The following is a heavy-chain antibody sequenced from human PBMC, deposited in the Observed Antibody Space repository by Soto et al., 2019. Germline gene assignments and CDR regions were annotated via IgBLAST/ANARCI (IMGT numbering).Heavy chain of an antibody. Sequence: GGSLRLSCAASGFTFGSYEMNWVRQAPGKGLEWVSYISSSGHTIYYADSVKGRFTISRDNAKNSLYLELNNLSAEDTAVYHCAKNQGVELVPLATVDWFDPWGQGSVVTVSS. D-gene: IGHD1-26*01. CDR2: ISSSGHTI. CDR1: GFTFGSYE. J-gene: IGHJ5*02. CDR3: AKNQGVELVPLATVDWFDP. V-gene: IGHV3-48*03.